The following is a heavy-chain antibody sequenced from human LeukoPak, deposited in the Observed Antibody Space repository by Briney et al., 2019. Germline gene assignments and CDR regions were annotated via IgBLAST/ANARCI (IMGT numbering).Heavy chain of an antibody. Sequence: SETLSLTCTVSGGSISSYYWSWIRQPAGKGLEWIGRIYTSGSTNYNPSLKSRVTISVDTSKNQFSLKLSSVTAADTAVYYCARVYSSSWYQDGGGYFDYWGQGTLVTVSS. CDR1: GGSISSYY. D-gene: IGHD6-13*01. V-gene: IGHV4-4*07. CDR2: IYTSGST. CDR3: ARVYSSSWYQDGGGYFDY. J-gene: IGHJ4*02.